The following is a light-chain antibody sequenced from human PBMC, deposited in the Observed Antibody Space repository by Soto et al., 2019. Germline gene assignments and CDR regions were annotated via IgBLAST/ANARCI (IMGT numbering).Light chain of an antibody. CDR3: QSYDSGLSVV. CDR2: ENN. Sequence: QSVLTLPPSVSGAPGQRVTISCTGSSTNIGAGYDVHWYQQPPGKGPKLLIFENNKRPSGVPDRFSGSKSGTSASLAITGLLPEDEADYYCQSYDSGLSVVFGGGTKVTVL. J-gene: IGLJ2*01. V-gene: IGLV1-40*01. CDR1: STNIGAGYD.